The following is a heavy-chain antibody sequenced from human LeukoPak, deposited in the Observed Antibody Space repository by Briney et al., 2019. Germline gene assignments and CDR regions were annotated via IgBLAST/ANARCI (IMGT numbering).Heavy chain of an antibody. V-gene: IGHV4-59*08. CDR1: GGSISSYY. CDR2: IYYSGST. CDR3: ARHAGPITPYYFDY. J-gene: IGHJ4*02. Sequence: SETLSLTCTVSGGSISSYYWSWIRQPPGKGLEWIGYIYYSGSTNYNPSLKSRVTISVDTSKNQFSLKLSSVTAADTAVYYCARHAGPITPYYFDYWGQGTLVTVSS. D-gene: IGHD3-10*01.